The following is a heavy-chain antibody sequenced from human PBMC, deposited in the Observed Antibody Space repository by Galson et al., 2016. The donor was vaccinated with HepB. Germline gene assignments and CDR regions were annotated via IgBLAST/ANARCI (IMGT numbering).Heavy chain of an antibody. J-gene: IGHJ4*02. CDR2: ILGSGDTT. Sequence: SLRLSCAAFGFTFSSYAMTWVRQAPGKGLEWVSTILGSGDTTYHADSVKGRFTISRDNSKDTLYLQMNSLRAEDTALYYCVRRLSGHGFDYWGQGTLVTVSS. V-gene: IGHV3-23*01. D-gene: IGHD6-25*01. CDR3: VRRLSGHGFDY. CDR1: GFTFSSYA.